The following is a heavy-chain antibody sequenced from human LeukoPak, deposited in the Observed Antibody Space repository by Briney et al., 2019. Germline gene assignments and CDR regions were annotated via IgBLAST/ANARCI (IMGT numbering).Heavy chain of an antibody. J-gene: IGHJ5*02. Sequence: ESLKISCKGSGYSFTSYWIGWVRQMPGKGLEWMGIIYPGGSDTRYSPSFQGQVTISADKSISTAYLQWSSLKASDTAMYYCARQPDPYYDILTGHNWFDPWGQGTLVTVSS. CDR2: IYPGGSDT. D-gene: IGHD3-9*01. CDR3: ARQPDPYYDILTGHNWFDP. V-gene: IGHV5-51*01. CDR1: GYSFTSYW.